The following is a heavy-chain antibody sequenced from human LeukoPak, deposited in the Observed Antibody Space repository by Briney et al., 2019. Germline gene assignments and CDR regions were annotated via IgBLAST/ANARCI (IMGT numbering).Heavy chain of an antibody. J-gene: IGHJ4*02. CDR3: AGAGTTQNPYYFDY. CDR2: ISAYNGNT. D-gene: IGHD1-1*01. Sequence: ASVKVSCKASGGTFSSDTINWVRQAPGQGLEWMGWISAYNGNTNYAQKLQGRVTMTTDTSTSTAYMELRSLRSDDTAVYYCAGAGTTQNPYYFDYWGQGTLVTVSS. CDR1: GGTFSSDT. V-gene: IGHV1-18*01.